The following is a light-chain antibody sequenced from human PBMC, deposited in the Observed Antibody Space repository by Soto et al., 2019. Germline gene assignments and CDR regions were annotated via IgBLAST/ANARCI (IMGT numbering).Light chain of an antibody. V-gene: IGLV3-21*02. CDR1: NIGGKS. CDR3: QVWDSSADHVV. Sequence: SYVVTQPPSVSVAPGQTARITGGGNNIGGKSVHWYQQKPGQAPVLVVYDDSDRPSGIPERFSGSNSGNTATLSISRVEAGDEADYYCQVWDSSADHVVFGGGTKLTVL. J-gene: IGLJ2*01. CDR2: DDS.